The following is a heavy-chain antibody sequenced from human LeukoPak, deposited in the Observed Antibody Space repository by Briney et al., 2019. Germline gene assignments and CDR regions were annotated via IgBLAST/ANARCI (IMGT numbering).Heavy chain of an antibody. J-gene: IGHJ4*02. CDR1: GYSFTTYW. D-gene: IGHD1-1*01. CDR2: FFPGDSDT. CDR3: ARGPRGGNWNEALDY. Sequence: GESLKISCTTSGYSFTTYWIGWVRQMPGKGLEWMGMFFPGDSDTRKSPSFQDQVTLSADKSLTTAYLQWRSLKAPDTAVYYCARGPRGGNWNEALDYWGQGTLVTVSS. V-gene: IGHV5-51*01.